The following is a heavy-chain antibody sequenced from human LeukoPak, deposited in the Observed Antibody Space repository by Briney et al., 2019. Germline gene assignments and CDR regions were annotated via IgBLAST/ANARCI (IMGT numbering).Heavy chain of an antibody. CDR3: ARDRYNWSY. CDR1: GGSFSGSSYY. Sequence: PSETLSLTCTVSGGSFSGSSYYWSWIRQPPGKGLEWIGYIYYSGSTTYNPSLKSRVTISVDTSKNQFSLKLSSVTAADTAVYYCARDRYNWSYWGQGTLVTVSS. J-gene: IGHJ4*02. D-gene: IGHD1-20*01. CDR2: IYYSGST. V-gene: IGHV4-61*01.